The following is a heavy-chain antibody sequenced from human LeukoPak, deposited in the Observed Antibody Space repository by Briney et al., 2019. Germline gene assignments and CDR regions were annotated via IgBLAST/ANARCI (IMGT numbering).Heavy chain of an antibody. Sequence: GASVKVSCKASGYTFTTHDINWVRQATGQGLEWLGWMSPNSGDTGYAQKFQGRVTMTSDSSISTPYMELSSLRSEDTAIYYCVRTPPNWGFDYWGQGTLVTVSS. CDR2: MSPNSGDT. V-gene: IGHV1-8*01. CDR1: GYTFTTHD. CDR3: VRTPPNWGFDY. D-gene: IGHD7-27*01. J-gene: IGHJ4*02.